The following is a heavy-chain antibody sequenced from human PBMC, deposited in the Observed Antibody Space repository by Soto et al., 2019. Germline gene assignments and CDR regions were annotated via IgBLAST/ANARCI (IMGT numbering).Heavy chain of an antibody. J-gene: IGHJ6*02. CDR1: GFTFDDYA. Sequence: PGGSLRLSCAASGFTFDDYAMHWVRQAPGKXLEWVSGISWNSGSIGYADSVKGRFTISRDNAKNSLYLQMNSLRAEDTALYYCAKVRDSGYYYDYYGMDVWGQGTTVTVSS. CDR2: ISWNSGSI. CDR3: AKVRDSGYYYDYYGMDV. V-gene: IGHV3-9*01. D-gene: IGHD3-22*01.